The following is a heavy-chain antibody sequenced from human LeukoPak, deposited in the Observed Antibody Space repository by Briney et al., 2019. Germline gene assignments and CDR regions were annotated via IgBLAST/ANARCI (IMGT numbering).Heavy chain of an antibody. CDR1: GYTFTGYY. J-gene: IGHJ4*02. V-gene: IGHV1-2*02. CDR2: INPNSGGT. Sequence: VASVKVSCKASGYTFTGYYMHWVRQAPGQGLEWMGWINPNSGGTNYAQKFQGRVTMTRDTSISTAYMELSRLRSDDTAVYYCARVRGLCSGGSCHKRYLDYWGQGTLVTVSS. CDR3: ARVRGLCSGGSCHKRYLDY. D-gene: IGHD2-15*01.